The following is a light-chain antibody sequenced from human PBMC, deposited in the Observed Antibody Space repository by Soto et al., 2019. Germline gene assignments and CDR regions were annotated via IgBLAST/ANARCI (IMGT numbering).Light chain of an antibody. CDR1: QRINNKY. CDR3: QLYSRSPWT. CDR2: GVS. V-gene: IGKV3-20*01. Sequence: EIVLTQSPGTLSLSPGERATLSCRAGQRINNKYLAWYQQEPGQTPRLLIHGVSSGATGIPDRFSGSGSGADLPFTIMPLDSEAFAVYYCQLYSRSPWTLGQGTKVDIK. J-gene: IGKJ1*01.